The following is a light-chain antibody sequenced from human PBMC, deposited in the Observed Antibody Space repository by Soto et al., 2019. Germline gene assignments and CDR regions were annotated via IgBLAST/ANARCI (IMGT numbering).Light chain of an antibody. J-gene: IGLJ1*01. CDR1: SSDVGGYNY. Sequence: QSVLTQPRSVSGSPGQSVTISCTGTSSDVGGYNYVSWYQQHPGKAPKLMIYDVSKRPSGVSDRFSGSKSGNTASLTISGLQAEDEADYYCCSYAGSDTFVFGTGTKLTVL. CDR3: CSYAGSDTFV. CDR2: DVS. V-gene: IGLV2-11*01.